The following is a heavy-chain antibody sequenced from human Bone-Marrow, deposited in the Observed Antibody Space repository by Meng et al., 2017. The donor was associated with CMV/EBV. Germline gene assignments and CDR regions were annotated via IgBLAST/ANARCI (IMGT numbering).Heavy chain of an antibody. Sequence: SVKVSCKASGGTFSSYTISWVRQAPGQGLEWMGRIIPILGIANYAQKFQGRVTITADKSTSTAYMELSSLRSEDTAVYYCARAPPPLNSNFGVVIRSYYYYYGMDVWGQGTTVTVSS. J-gene: IGHJ6*02. CDR2: IIPILGIA. V-gene: IGHV1-69*02. CDR3: ARAPPPLNSNFGVVIRSYYYYYGMDV. CDR1: GGTFSSYT. D-gene: IGHD3-3*01.